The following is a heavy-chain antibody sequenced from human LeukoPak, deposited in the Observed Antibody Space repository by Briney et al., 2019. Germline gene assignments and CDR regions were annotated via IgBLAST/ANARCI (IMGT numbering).Heavy chain of an antibody. CDR3: AKSRYSSSLVVDD. D-gene: IGHD6-13*01. Sequence: ASVKVSCKASGYTFTIYDINWVRQATGQGLEWMGWINPNTGGTNYAQKFQGRVTMTRDTSISTAYMELSRLRYDDTAIYYCAKSRYSSSLVVDDWGQGTLVTVSS. V-gene: IGHV1-2*02. CDR1: GYTFTIYD. CDR2: INPNTGGT. J-gene: IGHJ4*02.